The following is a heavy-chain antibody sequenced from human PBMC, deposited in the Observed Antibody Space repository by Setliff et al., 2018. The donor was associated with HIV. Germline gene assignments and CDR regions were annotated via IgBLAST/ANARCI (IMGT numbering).Heavy chain of an antibody. CDR1: GGTFSSYA. Sequence: SVKVSCKASGGTFSSYAISWVRQAPGHGLEWMGGIIPIFGTANYAQKFQGRVTITADESTTTAYMELSSLRFEDTAFYYCARGYCTSTSCPLEADYWGQGTLVTVSS. CDR2: IIPIFGTA. CDR3: ARGYCTSTSCPLEADY. D-gene: IGHD2-2*01. J-gene: IGHJ4*02. V-gene: IGHV1-69*13.